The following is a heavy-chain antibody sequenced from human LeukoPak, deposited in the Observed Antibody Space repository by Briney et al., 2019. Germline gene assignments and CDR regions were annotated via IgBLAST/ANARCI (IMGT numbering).Heavy chain of an antibody. Sequence: ASVKVSCKASGGTFSSYAISWVRQAPGHGLEWMGGIIPIFGTANYAQKFQGRVTITTDESTSTAYMELSSLRSEDTAVYYCARGINSSSCYERAFDYWGQGTLVTVSS. J-gene: IGHJ4*02. CDR1: GGTFSSYA. CDR2: IIPIFGTA. D-gene: IGHD6-13*01. CDR3: ARGINSSSCYERAFDY. V-gene: IGHV1-69*05.